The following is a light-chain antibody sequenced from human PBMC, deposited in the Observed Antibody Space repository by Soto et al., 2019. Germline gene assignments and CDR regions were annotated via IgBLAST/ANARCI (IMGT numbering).Light chain of an antibody. V-gene: IGLV2-14*01. CDR1: SSDVGGYDY. CDR2: DVS. J-gene: IGLJ1*01. Sequence: QSALTQPASVSGSPGQSITISCTGTSSDVGGYDYVSWYQQHPGKAPKLIIYDVSNRPSGLSNRFSGSKSGNTASLTISGLQTEDEADYFCSSYRSSGTSYVFGTGTQLTV. CDR3: SSYRSSGTSYV.